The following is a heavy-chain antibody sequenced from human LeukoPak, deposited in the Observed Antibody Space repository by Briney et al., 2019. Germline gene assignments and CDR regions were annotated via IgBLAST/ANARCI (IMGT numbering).Heavy chain of an antibody. CDR1: GFTFSSYA. J-gene: IGHJ5*02. CDR2: ISGSGGST. CDR3: AKDTPYCSSTSCYEERWFDP. D-gene: IGHD2-2*01. Sequence: PGGSLRLSCAASGFTFSSYAMSWVRQAPGKGLEWVSAISGSGGSTYYADSVKGRFTISRDNSKNTLYLQMNSLRAEDTAVYYCAKDTPYCSSTSCYEERWFDPWGQGTLVTVSS. V-gene: IGHV3-23*01.